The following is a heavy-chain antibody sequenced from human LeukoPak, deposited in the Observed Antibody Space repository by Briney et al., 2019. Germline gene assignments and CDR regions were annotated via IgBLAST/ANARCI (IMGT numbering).Heavy chain of an antibody. D-gene: IGHD3-3*01. CDR3: GKDRSFWSGTAPNF. V-gene: IGHV3-23*01. J-gene: IGHJ4*01. Sequence: PGGSLRLSCAASGFSFSNYAMTWVRQAPGKGLDWVAGISGSGGSANYAASVLGRFTISRDNAKNTLHLQMNSLRADDTAVYYRGKDRSFWSGTAPNFWRHGTLVTVSS. CDR1: GFSFSNYA. CDR2: ISGSGGSA.